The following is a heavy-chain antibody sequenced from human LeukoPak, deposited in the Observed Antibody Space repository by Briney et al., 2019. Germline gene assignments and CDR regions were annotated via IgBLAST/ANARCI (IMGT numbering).Heavy chain of an antibody. CDR2: IKQDGSDK. CDR1: GFTFSNYD. Sequence: GRSLRLSCAASGFTFSNYDMHWVRQAPGKGLEWVANIKQDGSDKYYVDSVKGRFTISRDNAKNSLYLQMNSLRAEDTAVYYCARSLGYCSAGSCFPFDYWGQGTLVTVSS. CDR3: ARSLGYCSAGSCFPFDY. D-gene: IGHD2-15*01. V-gene: IGHV3-7*05. J-gene: IGHJ4*02.